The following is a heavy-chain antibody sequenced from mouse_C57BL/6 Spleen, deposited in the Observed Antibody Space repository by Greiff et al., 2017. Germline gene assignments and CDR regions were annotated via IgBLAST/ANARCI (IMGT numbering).Heavy chain of an antibody. CDR1: GYTFTSYG. CDR2: IYPRSGNT. J-gene: IGHJ2*01. D-gene: IGHD1-1*01. CDR3: ARRGYGSSYEGH. V-gene: IGHV1-81*01. Sequence: VKLQESGAELARPGASVKLSCKASGYTFTSYGISWVKQRTGQGLEWIGEIYPRSGNTYYNEKFKGKATLTADKSSSTAYMELRSLTSEDSAVYFCARRGYGSSYEGHWGQGTTLTVSS.